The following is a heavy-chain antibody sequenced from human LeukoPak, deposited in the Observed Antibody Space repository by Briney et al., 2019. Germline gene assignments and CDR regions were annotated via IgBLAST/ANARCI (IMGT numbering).Heavy chain of an antibody. V-gene: IGHV3-30*18. CDR1: GFTFSSYG. CDR2: ISYDGSNK. Sequence: PGRSLRLSCAASGFTFSSYGMHWVRQAPGKGLKWVAVISYDGSNKYYADSVKGRFTISRDNSKNTLYLQMNSLRAEDTAVYYCAKLGACSGGSCSELVDYWGQGTLVTVSS. D-gene: IGHD2-15*01. CDR3: AKLGACSGGSCSELVDY. J-gene: IGHJ4*02.